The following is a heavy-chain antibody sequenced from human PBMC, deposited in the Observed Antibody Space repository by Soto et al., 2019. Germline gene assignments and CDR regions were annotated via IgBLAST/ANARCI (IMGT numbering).Heavy chain of an antibody. D-gene: IGHD6-13*01. CDR1: GFTFSDYY. CDR2: ISSSGSTI. Sequence: GGSLRLSCAASGFTFSDYYMSWIRQAPGKGLEWVSYISSSGSTIYYADSVKGRFTISRDNAKNSLYLQMNSLRAEDTAVYYCARAPRPEGIAAAGIDWFDPWGQGTLVTVSS. V-gene: IGHV3-11*01. J-gene: IGHJ5*02. CDR3: ARAPRPEGIAAAGIDWFDP.